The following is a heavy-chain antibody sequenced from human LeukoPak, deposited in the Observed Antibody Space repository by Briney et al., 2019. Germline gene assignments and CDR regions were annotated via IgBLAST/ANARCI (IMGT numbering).Heavy chain of an antibody. CDR2: MNPNSCGT. V-gene: IGHV1-2*02. CDR1: GYTFTFYY. D-gene: IGHD2-15*01. CDR3: VVAASLVY. Sequence: GASVNVSCKGSGYTFTFYYMHWVRQPPGQGLEWMGCMNPNSCGTNYAQKFQGRVTMTRHTPISTAYMELSRLRSDDTAAYYCVVAASLVYWGQGTLVTVSS. J-gene: IGHJ4*02.